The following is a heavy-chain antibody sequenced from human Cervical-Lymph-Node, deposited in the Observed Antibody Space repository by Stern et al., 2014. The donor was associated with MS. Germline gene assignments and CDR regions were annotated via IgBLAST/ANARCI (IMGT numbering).Heavy chain of an antibody. V-gene: IGHV4-59*01. CDR1: GGSIRTFS. CDR2: VYYNGTT. J-gene: IGHJ4*02. D-gene: IGHD4-23*01. CDR3: ARHSVGVKDFDS. Sequence: VQLVESGPGLVKPSETLSLTCTVSGGSIRTFSWSWIRQPPGRGLEWIVCVYYNGTTTHNPSLKSRVTMSVDTSKSQLSLRLHSVTAADTAVYYCARHSVGVKDFDSWGQGTLVTVSS.